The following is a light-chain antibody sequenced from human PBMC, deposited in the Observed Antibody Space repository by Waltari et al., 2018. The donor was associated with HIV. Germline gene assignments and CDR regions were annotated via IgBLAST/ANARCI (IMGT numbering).Light chain of an antibody. J-gene: IGLJ2*01. CDR2: RDD. CDR1: KLGERY. Sequence: SFDLTQPPSVSVSPGQTATITCSGDKLGERYTSWYQQKPGQSPVLVMSRDDKRPSGVPERFSGSNSGDTSTRTISGTQASDEADYYCQAWDTGTALFGGGTQLAVL. V-gene: IGLV3-1*01. CDR3: QAWDTGTAL.